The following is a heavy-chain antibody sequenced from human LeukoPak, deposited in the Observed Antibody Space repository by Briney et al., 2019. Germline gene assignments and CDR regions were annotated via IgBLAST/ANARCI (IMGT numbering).Heavy chain of an antibody. V-gene: IGHV3-33*01. CDR2: IWYDGSNK. CDR3: AREGVAAAGYYYGMDV. Sequence: GRSLRLSCAASGFTFSSYGMHWVRQAPGKGLERVAIIWYDGSNKYYADSVKGRFTISRDNSKNTLYLQMNSLRAEDTAVYYCAREGVAAAGYYYGMDVWGKGTTVTVSS. CDR1: GFTFSSYG. D-gene: IGHD6-13*01. J-gene: IGHJ6*04.